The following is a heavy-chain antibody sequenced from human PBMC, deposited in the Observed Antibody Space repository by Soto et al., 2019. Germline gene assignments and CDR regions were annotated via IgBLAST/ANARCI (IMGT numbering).Heavy chain of an antibody. Sequence: AAVKVSCKASGYTFTRYTMNWVRQAPGQRLELMGWINPDNGNTKSSQKFQDRVIITRDTSASTAYMDLSSLRSEDTAVYYCARGIATGQLDPWGQGTLVTVSS. D-gene: IGHD2-15*01. CDR1: GYTFTRYT. V-gene: IGHV1-3*01. CDR2: INPDNGNT. CDR3: ARGIATGQLDP. J-gene: IGHJ5*02.